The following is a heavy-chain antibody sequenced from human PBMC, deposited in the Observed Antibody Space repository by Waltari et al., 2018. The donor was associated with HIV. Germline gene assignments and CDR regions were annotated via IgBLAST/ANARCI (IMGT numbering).Heavy chain of an antibody. CDR2: ISSSSTTI. CDR3: ARDKEVIQPDAFDI. J-gene: IGHJ3*02. CDR1: GVTFCTYS. D-gene: IGHD2-21*01. Sequence: EIHRVGVGGGWIQPVLSLGLSCSLSGVTFCTYSMNAVRQAPGKGLGWVSYISSSSTTIYYADSVKGRFNISRDNAKNLLYLQMNSLRAEDTAVYYCARDKEVIQPDAFDIWGQGTMVTVSS. V-gene: IGHV3-48*04.